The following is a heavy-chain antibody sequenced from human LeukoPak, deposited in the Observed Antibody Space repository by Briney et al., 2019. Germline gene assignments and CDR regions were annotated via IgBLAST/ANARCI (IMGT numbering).Heavy chain of an antibody. CDR1: EFTFTTYG. Sequence: GGSLRLSCAASEFTFTTYGMHWVRQAPGKGLEWVSSISSSSSYIYYADSVKGRFTISRDNAKNSLYLQMNSLRAEDTAVYYCARVWGDTAMPYYYYGMDVWGQGTTVTVSS. CDR3: ARVWGDTAMPYYYYGMDV. CDR2: ISSSSSYI. D-gene: IGHD5-18*01. V-gene: IGHV3-21*01. J-gene: IGHJ6*02.